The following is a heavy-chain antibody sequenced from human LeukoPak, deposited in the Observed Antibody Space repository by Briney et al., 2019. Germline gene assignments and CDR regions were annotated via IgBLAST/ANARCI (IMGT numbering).Heavy chain of an antibody. Sequence: ASVKVSCKASGGTFSSYAISWVRQAPGQGLEWMGWISADNGNTDYAQKFQVRVTMTTDTSTSTAYMELRSLRSDDTAVYYCARSSGTSKYYYDSSGYYDYYYYYYMDVWGKGTTVTVSS. CDR2: ISADNGNT. CDR3: ARSSGTSKYYYDSSGYYDYYYYYYMDV. CDR1: GGTFSSYA. D-gene: IGHD3-22*01. J-gene: IGHJ6*03. V-gene: IGHV1-18*01.